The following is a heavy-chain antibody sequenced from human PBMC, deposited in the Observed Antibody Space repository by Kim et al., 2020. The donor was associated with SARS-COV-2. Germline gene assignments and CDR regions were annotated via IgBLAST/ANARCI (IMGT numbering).Heavy chain of an antibody. CDR2: INAGNGNT. V-gene: IGHV1-3*01. CDR1: GYTFTSYA. D-gene: IGHD6-13*01. J-gene: IGHJ4*02. Sequence: ASVKVSCKASGYTFTSYAMHWVRQAPGQRLEWMGWINAGNGNTKYSQKFQGRVTITRDTSASTAYMELSSLRSEDTAVYYCARGEQLVLTVDYWGQGTLVTVSS. CDR3: ARGEQLVLTVDY.